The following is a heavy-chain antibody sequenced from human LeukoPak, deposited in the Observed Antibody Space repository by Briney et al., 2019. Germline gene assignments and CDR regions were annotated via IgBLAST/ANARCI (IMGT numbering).Heavy chain of an antibody. CDR1: GYTLTELS. D-gene: IGHD6-13*01. J-gene: IGHJ4*02. CDR2: FGPEDGET. CDR3: ATSILLRYSSRTDY. V-gene: IGHV1-24*01. Sequence: AASVKVPCKVSGYTLTELSMHWVRQAPGKGLEWMGGFGPEDGETIYAQKFQGRVTMTEDTSTDTAYMELSSLRSEDTAVYYCATSILLRYSSRTDYWGQGTLVTVSS.